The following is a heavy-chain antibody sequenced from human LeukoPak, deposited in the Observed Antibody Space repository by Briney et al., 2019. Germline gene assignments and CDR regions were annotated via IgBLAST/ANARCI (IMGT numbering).Heavy chain of an antibody. J-gene: IGHJ3*02. V-gene: IGHV3-30*03. CDR1: GFTFSSYG. CDR2: ISYDGSNK. D-gene: IGHD6-25*01. CDR3: ASSRAAADDAFDI. Sequence: GGSLRLSCAASGFTFSSYGMHWVRQAPGKGLEWVAVISYDGSNKYYADSVKGRFTISRDNSKNTLYLQMNSLRAEDTAVYYCASSRAAADDAFDIWGQGTMVTVSS.